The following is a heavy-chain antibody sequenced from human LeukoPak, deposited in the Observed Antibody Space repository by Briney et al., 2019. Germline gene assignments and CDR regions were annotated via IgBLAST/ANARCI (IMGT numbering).Heavy chain of an antibody. V-gene: IGHV3-23*01. CDR2: ISGSGGST. D-gene: IGHD2-2*01. CDR3: AKDLSSTSPYYGMDV. Sequence: GGSLRLSCAASGFTFSSYAMSWVRQAPGKGLEWVSAISGSGGSTYYADSVKGRFTISRDNAKNSLYLQMNSLRVEDTALYYCAKDLSSTSPYYGMDVWGQGTTVTVSS. J-gene: IGHJ6*02. CDR1: GFTFSSYA.